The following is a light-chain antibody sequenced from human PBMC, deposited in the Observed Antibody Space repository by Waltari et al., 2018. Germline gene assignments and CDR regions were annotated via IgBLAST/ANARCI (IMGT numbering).Light chain of an antibody. Sequence: ITISCTGTSSDVGGYNYVSWYQQHPGKAPKLMIYDVSNRPSGVSNRFSGSKSGNTASLTISGLQAEDEADYYCSSYTSSSTLVFGGGTELTVL. CDR3: SSYTSSSTLV. V-gene: IGLV2-14*03. CDR2: DVS. CDR1: SSDVGGYNY. J-gene: IGLJ2*01.